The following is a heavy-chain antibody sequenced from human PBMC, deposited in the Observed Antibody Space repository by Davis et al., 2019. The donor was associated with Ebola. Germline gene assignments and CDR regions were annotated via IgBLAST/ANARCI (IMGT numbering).Heavy chain of an antibody. CDR1: GGSISSGDYY. J-gene: IGHJ6*02. D-gene: IGHD2-8*01. V-gene: IGHV4-30-4*01. CDR2: IYYSGST. Sequence: PSETLSLTCTVSGGSISSGDYYWSWIRQPPGKGLEWIGYIYYSGSTYYNPSLKSRVTISVDTSKNQFSLKLSSVTAADTAVYYCARRYCTNGVCYYGMDVWGQGTTVTVSS. CDR3: ARRYCTNGVCYYGMDV.